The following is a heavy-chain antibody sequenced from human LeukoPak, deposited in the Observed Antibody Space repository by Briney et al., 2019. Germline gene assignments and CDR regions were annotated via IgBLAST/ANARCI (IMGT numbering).Heavy chain of an antibody. D-gene: IGHD6-13*01. J-gene: IGHJ4*02. CDR3: ARDRVAYSCRDRFDY. V-gene: IGHV3-21*01. CDR1: GFPFSSYG. CDR2: ISSGSTYI. Sequence: GGSLRLSCAASGFPFSSYGMNWVRQAPGKGLEWVSSISSGSTYIYYADSVKGRFTTSRDNAKNSLYLQMNSLRAEDTAVYYCARDRVAYSCRDRFDYWGQRALVTVSS.